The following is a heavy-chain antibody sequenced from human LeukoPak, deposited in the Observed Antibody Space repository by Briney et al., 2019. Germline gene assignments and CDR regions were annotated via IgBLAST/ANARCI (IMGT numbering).Heavy chain of an antibody. CDR2: IYHSGNT. V-gene: IGHV4-38-2*02. CDR1: GYSISSGYY. J-gene: IGHJ4*02. Sequence: PSETLSLTCTVSGYSISSGYYWGWIRQPPGKGLEWIGNIYHSGNTSYNPSLKSRVTISVDTAKNQFSLRLSSVTAADTAVYYCARVSILTGIDYWGQGTLVTVSS. D-gene: IGHD3-9*01. CDR3: ARVSILTGIDY.